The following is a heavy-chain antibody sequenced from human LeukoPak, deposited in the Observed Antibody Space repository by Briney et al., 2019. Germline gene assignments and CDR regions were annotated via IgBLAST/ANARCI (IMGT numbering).Heavy chain of an antibody. Sequence: SETLSLTCAVYGGSFSGYYWSWIRQPPGKGLEWIGEINHSGSTNYNPSLKSRVTISVDTSKNQFSLKLSSVTAADTAVYYCARGTYYYGSGSRYYYYYYFMDVWGKGTTVTVSS. J-gene: IGHJ6*03. CDR2: INHSGST. CDR1: GGSFSGYY. D-gene: IGHD3-10*01. CDR3: ARGTYYYGSGSRYYYYYYFMDV. V-gene: IGHV4-34*01.